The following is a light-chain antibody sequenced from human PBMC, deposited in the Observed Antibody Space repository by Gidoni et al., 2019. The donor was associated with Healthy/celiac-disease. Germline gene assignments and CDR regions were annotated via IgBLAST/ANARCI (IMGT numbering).Light chain of an antibody. CDR3: QQFNSYPQT. CDR2: DAS. CDR1: QGISSA. Sequence: AIQLTQPPSSLSASVGDRVTITCRASQGISSALAWYQQKPGKAPKLLIYDASSLESGVPSRFSGSGSGTDFTLTISSLQPEDFATYYCQQFNSYPQTFGQGTRLEIK. V-gene: IGKV1-13*02. J-gene: IGKJ5*01.